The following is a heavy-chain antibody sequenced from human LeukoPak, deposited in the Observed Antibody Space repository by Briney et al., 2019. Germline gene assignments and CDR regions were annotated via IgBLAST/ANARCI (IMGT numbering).Heavy chain of an antibody. CDR1: GGSFSGHY. V-gene: IGHV4-34*01. J-gene: IGHJ6*03. D-gene: IGHD3-3*01. CDR2: INHRGVA. CDR3: ARGAVSGKFGDYFYYMDV. Sequence: SETLSLTCAVYGGSFSGHYWNWIRQPPGQGPQRIGEINHRGVANYSPSLKSRVSISEDTSKNQFSLTVNSVTAADTALYFCARGAVSGKFGDYFYYMDVWGKGTTVTVSS.